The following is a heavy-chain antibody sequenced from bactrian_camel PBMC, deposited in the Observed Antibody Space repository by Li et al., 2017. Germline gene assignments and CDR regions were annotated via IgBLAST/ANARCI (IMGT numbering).Heavy chain of an antibody. D-gene: IGHD7*01. CDR2: IGSVGRG. J-gene: IGHJ4*01. CDR1: VYTDGFWC. Sequence: HVQLVESGGGSVQAGGSLRLSCRSNVYTDGFWCMSWLRQAGPGNQRDGVAVIGSVGRGSYADSVKGRFNISQDKSKNTVYPQMNSLTPEDAGMYYCAAAAGWSSQYCAGGYFRAGAYYGQGTQVTVS. V-gene: IGHV3S53*01.